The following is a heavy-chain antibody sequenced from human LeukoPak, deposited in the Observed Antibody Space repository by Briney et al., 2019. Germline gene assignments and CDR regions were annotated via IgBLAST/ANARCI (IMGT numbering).Heavy chain of an antibody. CDR2: ISGSGGST. V-gene: IGHV3-23*01. CDR3: AKELGPHNAFDV. D-gene: IGHD7-27*01. Sequence: SGGPLRLSCAASGFTFSSYAMSWVRQAPGKGLEWVSAISGSGGSTYYADSVKGRFTISRDNSKNTLFLQTSSLRAEDTAVYSCAKELGPHNAFDVWGQGTMVTVSS. CDR1: GFTFSSYA. J-gene: IGHJ3*01.